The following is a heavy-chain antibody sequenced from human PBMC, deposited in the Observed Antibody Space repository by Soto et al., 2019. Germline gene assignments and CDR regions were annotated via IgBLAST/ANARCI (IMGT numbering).Heavy chain of an antibody. CDR2: INHSGST. J-gene: IGHJ4*02. D-gene: IGHD4-17*01. CDR3: ARNPSYGTPYCDY. Sequence: LSLTCAVYGGSFSGYYWSWIRQPPGKGLEWIGEINHSGSTNYNPSLKSRVTISVDTSKNQFSLKLSSVTAADTAVYYCARNPSYGTPYCDYWGQGTLVTVSS. V-gene: IGHV4-34*01. CDR1: GGSFSGYY.